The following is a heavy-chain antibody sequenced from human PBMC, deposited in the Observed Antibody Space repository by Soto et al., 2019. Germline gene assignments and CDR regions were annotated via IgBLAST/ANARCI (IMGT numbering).Heavy chain of an antibody. Sequence: ASVKVSCKTSGYIFTAYGLAWLRQAPGQTPEWMGWVSTNDDRTNYAQKFQGRVTMTTDRSTTTTSMELRSLRPDDTAVYYCARELNTESSAYYSFAFWGQGTLVTVSS. CDR2: VSTNDDRT. J-gene: IGHJ4*02. CDR1: GYIFTAYG. V-gene: IGHV1-18*01. D-gene: IGHD3-22*01. CDR3: ARELNTESSAYYSFAF.